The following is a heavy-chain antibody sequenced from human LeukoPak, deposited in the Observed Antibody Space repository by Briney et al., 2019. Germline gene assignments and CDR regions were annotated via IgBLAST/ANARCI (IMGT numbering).Heavy chain of an antibody. D-gene: IGHD4-23*01. Sequence: ASVKVSCEASGGTFSSYAISWVRQAPGQGLEWMGGIIPIFGTANYAQKFQGRVTITADKSTSTAYMELSSLRSEDTAVYYCASTGGTTVVRDYYYYMDVWGKGTTVTVSS. CDR3: ASTGGTTVVRDYYYYMDV. V-gene: IGHV1-69*06. CDR1: GGTFSSYA. CDR2: IIPIFGTA. J-gene: IGHJ6*03.